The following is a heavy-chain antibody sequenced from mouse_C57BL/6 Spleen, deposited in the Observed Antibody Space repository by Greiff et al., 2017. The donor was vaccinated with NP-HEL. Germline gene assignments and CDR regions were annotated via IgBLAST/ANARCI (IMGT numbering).Heavy chain of an antibody. CDR3: AVKDY. Sequence: EVQLKQSGPELVKPGASVKISCKASGYSFTGYYMNWVKQSPEKSLEWIGEINPSTGGTTYNQKFKAKATLTVDKSSSTAYMQLKSLTSEDSAVYYCAVKDYWGQGTTLTVSS. CDR2: INPSTGGT. J-gene: IGHJ2*01. D-gene: IGHD1-3*01. CDR1: GYSFTGYY. V-gene: IGHV1-42*01.